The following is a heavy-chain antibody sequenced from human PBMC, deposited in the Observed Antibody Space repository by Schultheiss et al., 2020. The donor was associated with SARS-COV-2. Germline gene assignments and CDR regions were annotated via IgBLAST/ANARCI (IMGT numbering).Heavy chain of an antibody. CDR2: ISGSGGST. Sequence: GESLKISCAASGFTFSSYAMSWVRQAPGKGLEWVSAISGSGGSTYYADSVKGRFTISRDNSKNTLYLQMNSLRAEDTAVYYCATHGSGSYKYYFEYWGQGTLVTVSS. CDR3: ATHGSGSYKYYFEY. J-gene: IGHJ4*02. D-gene: IGHD3-10*01. CDR1: GFTFSSYA. V-gene: IGHV3-23*01.